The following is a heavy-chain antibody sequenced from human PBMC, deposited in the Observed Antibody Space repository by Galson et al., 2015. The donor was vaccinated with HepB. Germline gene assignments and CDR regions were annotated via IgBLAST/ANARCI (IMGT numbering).Heavy chain of an antibody. CDR1: GGPISSYY. D-gene: IGHD3-3*01. CDR3: ARALDYDFWSGYEMDV. CDR2: IYYSGST. J-gene: IGHJ6*04. Sequence: LSLTCTVSGGPISSYYWSWIRQPPGKGLEWIGYIYYSGSTNYNPSLKSRVTISVDTSKNQFSLKLSSVTAADTALYYCARALDYDFWSGYEMDVWGKGTTVTVSS. V-gene: IGHV4-59*01.